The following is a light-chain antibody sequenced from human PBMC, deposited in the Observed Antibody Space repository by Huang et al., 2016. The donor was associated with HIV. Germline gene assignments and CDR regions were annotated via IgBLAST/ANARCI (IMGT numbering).Light chain of an antibody. CDR2: KVS. CDR1: QSLVYSDGNTY. CDR3: MQGTDRGYT. Sequence: DVVMTQSPLSLPVTLGQPASISCRSSQSLVYSDGNTYLNWFQQRPGHPPRRLIYKVSNRDSGVPDRFSGSASGTDFTLKISRVEAEDVGVYHCMQGTDRGYTFGQGTKLEIK. V-gene: IGKV2-30*01. J-gene: IGKJ2*01.